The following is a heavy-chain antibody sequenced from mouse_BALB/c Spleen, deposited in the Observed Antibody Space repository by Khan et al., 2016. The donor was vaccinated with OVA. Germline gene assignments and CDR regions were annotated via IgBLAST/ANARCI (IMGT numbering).Heavy chain of an antibody. CDR1: GYSFTNYG. V-gene: IGHV9-3-1*01. CDR3: ERKGRWEFDV. Sequence: QIQLVQSGPELKKPGETVKISCKASGYSFTNYGMNWVKQAPGKGLKWMGWINTYTGAPTYTDDFKGRFAFSLETSASTAYLQINTLKNEDTGTNVCERKGRWEFDVWGAGTTVTVSS. CDR2: INTYTGAP. J-gene: IGHJ1*01.